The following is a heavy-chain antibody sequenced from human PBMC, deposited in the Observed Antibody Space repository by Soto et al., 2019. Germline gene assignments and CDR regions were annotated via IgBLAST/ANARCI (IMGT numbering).Heavy chain of an antibody. J-gene: IGHJ6*02. Sequence: QVQLVQSGAEVKKPGSSVKVSCKASGGTFSSYAISWVRQAPGQGLEWMGGIIPIFGTANYAQKFQGRVTLTSDEATSTGYMELSSLRSEDMAVYYCATADSSSWSPHYYYGMDVWGQGTTVTVSS. CDR1: GGTFSSYA. CDR2: IIPIFGTA. V-gene: IGHV1-69*05. CDR3: ATADSSSWSPHYYYGMDV. D-gene: IGHD6-13*01.